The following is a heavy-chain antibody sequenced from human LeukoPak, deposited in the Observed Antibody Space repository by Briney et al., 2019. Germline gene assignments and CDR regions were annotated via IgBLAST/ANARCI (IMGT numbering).Heavy chain of an antibody. CDR3: ATDLSYYDSSGGTKFDP. CDR1: GYTLTELS. D-gene: IGHD3-22*01. J-gene: IGHJ5*02. CDR2: FDPEDGET. V-gene: IGHV1-24*01. Sequence: ASVKVSCKVSGYTLTELSMHWVRQAPGKGLEWMGGFDPEDGETIYAQKFQGRATMTEDTSTDTAYMELSSLRSEDTAVYYCATDLSYYDSSGGTKFDPWGQGTLVTVSS.